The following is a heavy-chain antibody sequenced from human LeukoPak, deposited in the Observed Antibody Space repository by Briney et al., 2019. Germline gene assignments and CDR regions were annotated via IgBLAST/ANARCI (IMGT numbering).Heavy chain of an antibody. J-gene: IGHJ4*02. V-gene: IGHV4-59*01. CDR2: ISYSGNT. D-gene: IGHD3-22*01. Sequence: ASETLSLTCTVSGVSISSYYWSWIRQPPGKGLEWIGYISYSGNTNSNPSLKSRVTISVDTSKNQFSLKLCSVTAADTAVYYCARGLDYFDSSGYVDYWGQGTLATVSS. CDR1: GVSISSYY. CDR3: ARGLDYFDSSGYVDY.